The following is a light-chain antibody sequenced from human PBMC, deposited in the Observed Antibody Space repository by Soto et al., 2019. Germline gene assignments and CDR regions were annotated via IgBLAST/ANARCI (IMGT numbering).Light chain of an antibody. CDR3: QAWDSSTAHVV. CDR1: KLGDKY. CDR2: QDS. V-gene: IGLV3-1*01. Sequence: SYELTQPPSVSVSPGQTASITCSGDKLGDKYACWYQQKPGQSPVLVIYQDSKRPSGIPERFSGSNSGNTATLTISGTQAMDEADYYCQAWDSSTAHVVFGGGTKVTV. J-gene: IGLJ2*01.